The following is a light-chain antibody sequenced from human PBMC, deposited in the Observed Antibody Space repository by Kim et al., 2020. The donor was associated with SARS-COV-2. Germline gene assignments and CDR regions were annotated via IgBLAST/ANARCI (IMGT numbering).Light chain of an antibody. CDR3: SSYTGSSTVV. CDR1: RRDVGVYNY. J-gene: IGLJ2*01. CDR2: DVN. V-gene: IGLV2-14*03. Sequence: GQSSTISRTGTRRDVGVYNYGAWYPQHPGEAPKVLFYDVNNRPSGVSNRFSGAKSGNTASLTISGLQAEDEADYYCSSYTGSSTVVFGGGTQLTVL.